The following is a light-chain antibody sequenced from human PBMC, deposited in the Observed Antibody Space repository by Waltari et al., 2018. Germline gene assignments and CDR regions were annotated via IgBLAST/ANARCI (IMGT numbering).Light chain of an antibody. J-gene: IGKJ1*01. V-gene: IGKV3-15*01. CDR3: QQYNNWPPGT. CDR2: GAS. CDR1: QTIGRS. Sequence: ETVVTQSPATLSVSPGERATLHCRTSQTIGRSLAWYQQRPGQAPRLVIYGASIRATGIPARFSGSGSETEFALTISGLLPEDSAVYYCQQYNNWPPGTFGQGTKVEI.